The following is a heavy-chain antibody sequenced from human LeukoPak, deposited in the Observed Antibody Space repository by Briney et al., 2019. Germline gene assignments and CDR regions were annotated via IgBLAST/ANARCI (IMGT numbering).Heavy chain of an antibody. J-gene: IGHJ2*01. D-gene: IGHD5-24*01. CDR3: ARGRRDGYSGPWYFDL. V-gene: IGHV4-34*01. CDR1: GGSFSGYY. Sequence: SETLSLTCAVYGGSFSGYYWSWIRQPPGKGLEWIGEINHSGSTNYNPSLKSRVTISVDTSKNQFSLKLSSVTAADTAVYYCARGRRDGYSGPWYFDLRGRGTLVTVSS. CDR2: INHSGST.